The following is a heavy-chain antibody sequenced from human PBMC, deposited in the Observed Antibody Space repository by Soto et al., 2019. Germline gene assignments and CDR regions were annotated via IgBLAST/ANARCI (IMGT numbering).Heavy chain of an antibody. J-gene: IGHJ4*02. V-gene: IGHV4-4*02. CDR1: GGSISSSNW. Sequence: SETLSLTCAVSGGSISSSNWWSWVRQPPGKGLEWIGEIYHSGSTNYNPSLKSRVTISVDKSKNQFSLRSEDTAVYYCARGDTMVRGVIISSDYWGQGTLVTVSS. CDR3: ARGDTMVRGVIISSDY. CDR2: IYHSGST. D-gene: IGHD3-10*01.